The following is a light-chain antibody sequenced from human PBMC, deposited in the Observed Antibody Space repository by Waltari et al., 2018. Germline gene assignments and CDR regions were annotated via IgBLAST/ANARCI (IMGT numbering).Light chain of an antibody. CDR1: SSDIGGYNY. J-gene: IGLJ2*01. V-gene: IGLV2-14*03. CDR2: GVF. CDR3: STYSGSMTPV. Sequence: QSALTQPASVSGSPGQSITISCTGTSSDIGGYNYVSWYQQHPGKAPKLIIFGVFHRPAGVSNRFAVSKSGNTASLTIFGLQTEDEADYYCSTYSGSMTPVFGGGTKVTVL.